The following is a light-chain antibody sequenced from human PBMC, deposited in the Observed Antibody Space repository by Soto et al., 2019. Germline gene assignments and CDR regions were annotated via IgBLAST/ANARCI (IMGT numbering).Light chain of an antibody. CDR2: GAS. V-gene: IGKV3-15*01. Sequence: EIVLTQSPVTLSVSPGERATLSCRASQSVSSNLAWYQQKPGQAPRLLIYGASTRATGIPARFSGSGSGTEFTLTINSLQSEDFAVYYCQQYDNWPPWTFGQGTKVDI. CDR1: QSVSSN. CDR3: QQYDNWPPWT. J-gene: IGKJ1*01.